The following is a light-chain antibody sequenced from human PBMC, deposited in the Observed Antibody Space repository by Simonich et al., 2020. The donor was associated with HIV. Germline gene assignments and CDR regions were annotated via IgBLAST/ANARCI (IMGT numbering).Light chain of an antibody. J-gene: IGLJ2*01. Sequence: QSVLTQPPSVSGAPGQRVTMSCTGSSSNIVAGYDVQWYQQLPGPAPKLLIYRNSNRPSGVPDRFSGSKSGTSASLAITGLQAEDEADYYCQSYDSSLSVVFGGGTKLTVL. V-gene: IGLV1-40*01. CDR1: SSNIVAGYD. CDR3: QSYDSSLSVV. CDR2: RNS.